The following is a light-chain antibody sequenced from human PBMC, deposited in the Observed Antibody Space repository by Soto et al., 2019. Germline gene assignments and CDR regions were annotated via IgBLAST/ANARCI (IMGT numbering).Light chain of an antibody. V-gene: IGKV1-33*01. CDR3: QQYENIPT. Sequence: DIQMTQSPSSLSASVGHIFTITCQASQNINNYLNWYQQKPGRAPKLLIYDASNLEAGVPSRLRGSGSGTDFTFTISRLKPEDTATYYCQQYENIPTFGQGTRLEIK. CDR2: DAS. CDR1: QNINNY. J-gene: IGKJ5*01.